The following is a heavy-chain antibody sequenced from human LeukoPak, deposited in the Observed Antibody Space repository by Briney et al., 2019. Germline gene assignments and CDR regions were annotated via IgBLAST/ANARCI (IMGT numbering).Heavy chain of an antibody. CDR2: IYYSGST. V-gene: IGHV4-31*03. Sequence: PSETLSLTCTVSGGSISSGGYYWSWIRQHPGKGLEWIGYIYYSGSTYYNPSLKSRVTISVDTSKNQFSLKLSSVTAADTAVYYCARENPIVVVPAAAWSWFDPWGQGTLVTVSS. D-gene: IGHD2-2*01. J-gene: IGHJ5*02. CDR3: ARENPIVVVPAAAWSWFDP. CDR1: GGSISSGGYY.